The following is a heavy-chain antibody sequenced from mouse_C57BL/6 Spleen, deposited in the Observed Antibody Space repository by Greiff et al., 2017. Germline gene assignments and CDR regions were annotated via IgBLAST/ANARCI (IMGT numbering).Heavy chain of an antibody. J-gene: IGHJ4*01. Sequence: VQLQQSGAELARPGASVKMSCKASGYTFTSYTMHWVKQRPGQGLEWIGYINPSSGYTKYNQKFKDKATLTADKSSSTAYMQLSSLTSEDSAVYYCAGRTYYAMDYWGQGTSVTVSS. CDR2: INPSSGYT. D-gene: IGHD5-1*01. V-gene: IGHV1-4*01. CDR3: AGRTYYAMDY. CDR1: GYTFTSYT.